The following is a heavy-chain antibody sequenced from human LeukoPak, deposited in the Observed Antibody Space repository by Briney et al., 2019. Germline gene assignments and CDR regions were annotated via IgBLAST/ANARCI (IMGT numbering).Heavy chain of an antibody. D-gene: IGHD2-15*01. CDR2: ISSSSSYI. J-gene: IGHJ5*02. Sequence: GGSLRLSCAASGFTFSSYSMNWVRQAPGKGLEWVSSISSSSSYIYYADSVKGRFTTSRDNAKNSLYLQMNSLRAEDTAVYYCARDCSGGSCYSEWFDPWGQGTLVTVSS. CDR3: ARDCSGGSCYSEWFDP. V-gene: IGHV3-21*01. CDR1: GFTFSSYS.